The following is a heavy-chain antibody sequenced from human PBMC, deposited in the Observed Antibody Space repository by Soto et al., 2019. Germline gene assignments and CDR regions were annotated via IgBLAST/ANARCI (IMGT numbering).Heavy chain of an antibody. CDR3: ATSWIQSPTAR. J-gene: IGHJ4*02. Sequence: QVQLQESGPGLVKPSETLSLTCTVSGGSVSSGSYYWSWIRQPPGKGLEWIGYIYYSGSTNYNPSLKRRVTISVDTSKNQFSLKLSSVTAADTAVYYCATSWIQSPTARWGQGTLVTVSS. CDR2: IYYSGST. CDR1: GGSVSSGSYY. D-gene: IGHD5-18*01. V-gene: IGHV4-61*01.